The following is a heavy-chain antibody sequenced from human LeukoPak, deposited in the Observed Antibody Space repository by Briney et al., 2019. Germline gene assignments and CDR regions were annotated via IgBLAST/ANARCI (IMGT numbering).Heavy chain of an antibody. J-gene: IGHJ4*02. D-gene: IGHD3-10*01. CDR2: FDPEDGET. CDR3: ATHERLYYGSGSYSDY. V-gene: IGHV1-24*01. CDR1: GYTLTELS. Sequence: ASVKVSCKVSGYTLTELSMHWVRQAPGKGLEWMGGFDPEDGETIYAQKFQGRVTMTEDTSTDTAYMELSSLRSEDTAVYYCATHERLYYGSGSYSDYWGRGTLVTVSS.